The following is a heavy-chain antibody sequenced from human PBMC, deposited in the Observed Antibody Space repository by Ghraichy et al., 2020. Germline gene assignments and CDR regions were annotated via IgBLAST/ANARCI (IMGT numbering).Heavy chain of an antibody. V-gene: IGHV3-30-3*01. D-gene: IGHD3-10*01. J-gene: IGHJ4*02. Sequence: GGSLRLSCAASGFTFSSYAMHWVRQAPGKGLEWVAVISYDGSNKYYADSVKGRFTISRDNSKNTLYLQMNSLRAEDTAVYYCARGGRWFGDPKTYFDYWGQGTLVTVSS. CDR2: ISYDGSNK. CDR1: GFTFSSYA. CDR3: ARGGRWFGDPKTYFDY.